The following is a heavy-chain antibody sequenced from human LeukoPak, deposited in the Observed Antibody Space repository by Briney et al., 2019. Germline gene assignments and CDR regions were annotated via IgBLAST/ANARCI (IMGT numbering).Heavy chain of an antibody. J-gene: IGHJ4*02. CDR1: GFTFSSYE. CDR3: ARGNYYGSGGSY. V-gene: IGHV3-21*05. D-gene: IGHD3-10*01. Sequence: GGSLRLSCAASGFTFSSYEMNWVRQAPGKGLEWVSYISSSSSYIYYADSVKGRFTISRDNAKNSLYLQMNSLRAEDTAVYYCARGNYYGSGGSYWGQGTLVTVSS. CDR2: ISSSSSYI.